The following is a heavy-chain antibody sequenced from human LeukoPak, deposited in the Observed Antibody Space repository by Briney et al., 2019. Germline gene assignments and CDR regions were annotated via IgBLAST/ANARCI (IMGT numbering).Heavy chain of an antibody. CDR3: AKGVLPTGFDY. J-gene: IGHJ4*02. D-gene: IGHD3-10*01. CDR2: ISYDGSSK. CDR1: GFTFSTYA. V-gene: IGHV3-30*04. Sequence: GRSLRLSCAASGFTFSTYAMHWVRQAPGKGLEWVAVISYDGSSKYYADSVKGRFTISRDNSKNTLYLQMNSLRAEDTAIYYCAKGVLPTGFDYWGQGTLVTVSS.